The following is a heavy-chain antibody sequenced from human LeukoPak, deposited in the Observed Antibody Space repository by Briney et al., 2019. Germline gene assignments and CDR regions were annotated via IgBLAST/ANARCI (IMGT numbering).Heavy chain of an antibody. Sequence: SQTLSLTCTVSGGSISSGSYYWSWIRQPAGKGLEWIGRIYTSGSTNYNPSLKSRVTISVDTSKNQFSLKLSSVTAADTAVYYCARDLSPEGMVRGVINWFDPWGQGTLVTVSS. J-gene: IGHJ5*02. CDR1: GGSISSGSYY. CDR3: ARDLSPEGMVRGVINWFDP. CDR2: IYTSGST. D-gene: IGHD3-10*01. V-gene: IGHV4-61*02.